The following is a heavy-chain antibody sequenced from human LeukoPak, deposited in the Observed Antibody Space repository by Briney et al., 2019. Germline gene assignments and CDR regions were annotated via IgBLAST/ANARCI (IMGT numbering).Heavy chain of an antibody. V-gene: IGHV3-15*01. CDR3: TRLGTGYFDC. J-gene: IGHJ4*02. D-gene: IGHD3/OR15-3a*01. CDR2: IKSKTDGGTT. CDR1: GFTSSNAW. Sequence: PGGSLRLSCAASGFTSSNAWMTWVRQAPGKGLEWVGRIKSKTDGGTTDYAAPVKGRFTISRDASKNTLYLQMDSLKTEDTAVYYCTRLGTGYFDCWGQGTLVTVSS.